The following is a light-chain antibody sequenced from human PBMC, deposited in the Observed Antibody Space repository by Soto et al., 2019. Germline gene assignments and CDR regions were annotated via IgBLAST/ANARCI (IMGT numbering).Light chain of an antibody. Sequence: QSALTQPASVSGSPGQSITISCTGTNSDVGGYNYVSWYQQHPGKAPELMIYEVSHRPSGVSNRFSGSKSDNTASLTISGLQAEDEADYYCSPYTSISTLYVFGTGTKVTVL. CDR3: SPYTSISTLYV. J-gene: IGLJ1*01. V-gene: IGLV2-14*01. CDR2: EVS. CDR1: NSDVGGYNY.